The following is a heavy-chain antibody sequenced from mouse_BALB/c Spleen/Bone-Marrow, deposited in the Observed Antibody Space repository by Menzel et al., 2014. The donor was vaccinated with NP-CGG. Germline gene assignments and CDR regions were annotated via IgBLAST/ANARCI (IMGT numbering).Heavy chain of an antibody. CDR2: IHPNSGNT. Sequence: QVQLQQSGSVLVRPGASVKLSCKASGYTLTSSWMHWAKQRPGQGLEWIGEIHPNSGNTNYNEKFKGKATLTVDTSSSTAYVDLSSLTSEDSAVYYCARWGFDYWGQGTTLTVSS. V-gene: IGHV1S130*01. CDR1: GYTLTSSW. J-gene: IGHJ2*01. CDR3: ARWGFDY.